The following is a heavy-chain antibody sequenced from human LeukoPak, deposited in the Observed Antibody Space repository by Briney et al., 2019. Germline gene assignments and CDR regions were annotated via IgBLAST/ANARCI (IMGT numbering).Heavy chain of an antibody. CDR2: INPNSGDT. D-gene: IGHD2-8*01. Sequence: ASVKVSCKAFGYTFTDYHMYWVRQAPGQGLEWMGWINPNSGDTNYAQKFQGRVTMTRDTTISTAYMELSRLRSDDTAVFYCATLMAHLDYWGQGTLVTVSS. CDR3: ATLMAHLDY. CDR1: GYTFTDYH. V-gene: IGHV1-2*02. J-gene: IGHJ4*02.